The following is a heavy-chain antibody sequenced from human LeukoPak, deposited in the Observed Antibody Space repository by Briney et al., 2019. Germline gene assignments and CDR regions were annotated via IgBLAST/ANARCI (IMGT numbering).Heavy chain of an antibody. D-gene: IGHD3-22*01. CDR2: ISGTGTTI. Sequence: GGSLRLSCAASGLTFRDYYMTWIRQAPGKGLGWVSSISGTGTTIYSADSVRGRFTVSRDNARNSLFLHMNSLRAEDTAVYYCAVQITMIVVVPYFDYWGQGTLVTVSS. J-gene: IGHJ4*02. V-gene: IGHV3-11*04. CDR3: AVQITMIVVVPYFDY. CDR1: GLTFRDYY.